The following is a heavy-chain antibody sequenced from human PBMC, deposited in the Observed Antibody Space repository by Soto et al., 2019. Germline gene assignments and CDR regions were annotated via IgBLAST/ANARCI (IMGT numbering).Heavy chain of an antibody. CDR2: ISCSGGRT. D-gene: IGHD3-22*01. J-gene: IGHJ4*02. V-gene: IGHV3-23*01. CDR1: GFTLSHHD. CDR3: AKGLSSASSFDY. Sequence: GGSLRLSCAASGFTLSHHDMSGVRQAPGKGLEWVSAISCSGGRTHYADSVKGRFTISRDNSKNMLSLQMNSLRAEDTAVYHCAKGLSSASSFDYWGQGTLVTVSS.